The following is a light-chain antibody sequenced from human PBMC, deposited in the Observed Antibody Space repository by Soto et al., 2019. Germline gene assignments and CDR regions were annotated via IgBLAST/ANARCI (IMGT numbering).Light chain of an antibody. J-gene: IGKJ4*01. CDR2: GAS. CDR1: QSVITN. CDR3: QQYGTSLT. V-gene: IGKV3-20*01. Sequence: EILMTQSPATLSVSPGERATLSCRASQSVITNLAWYQQTPGQSPRPPIYGASTRATGIPDRFSGSGAGTDFTITISRLEPEDFAVYYCQQYGTSLTFGGGTKVDIK.